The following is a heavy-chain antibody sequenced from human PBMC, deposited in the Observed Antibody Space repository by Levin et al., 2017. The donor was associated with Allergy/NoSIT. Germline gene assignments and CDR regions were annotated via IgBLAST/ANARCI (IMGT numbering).Heavy chain of an antibody. CDR1: GGTFSSYA. CDR3: ASGAETPADY. J-gene: IGHJ4*02. Sequence: KISCKASGGTFSSYAISWVRQAPGQGLEWMGGIIPIFGTANYAQKFQGRVTITADESTSTAYMELSSLRSEDTAVYYCASGAETPADYWGQGTLVTVSS. V-gene: IGHV1-69*01. CDR2: IIPIFGTA. D-gene: IGHD3-10*01.